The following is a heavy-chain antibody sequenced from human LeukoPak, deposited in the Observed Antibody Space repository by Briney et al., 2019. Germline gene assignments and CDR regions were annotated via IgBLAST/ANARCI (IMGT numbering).Heavy chain of an antibody. J-gene: IGHJ1*01. V-gene: IGHV3-21*01. D-gene: IGHD3-22*01. CDR1: EFTFSSYS. CDR2: ISSSSNI. CDR3: ARDPVVRYDSSGYPPEYFQH. Sequence: PGGSLRLSCAASEFTFSSYSMNWVRQAPGKGLEWVSSISSSSNIYYADSVKGRFAISRDNAKNELYLQMNSLRAEDTAVYYCARDPVVRYDSSGYPPEYFQHWGQGTPVTVSS.